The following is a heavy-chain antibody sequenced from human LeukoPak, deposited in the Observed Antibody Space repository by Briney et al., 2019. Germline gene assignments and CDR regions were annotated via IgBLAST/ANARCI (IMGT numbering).Heavy chain of an antibody. Sequence: GGSLRLSCAASGFTFITYAMHWVRQAPGKGLEWVAVISYDGSNKYYADSVKGRFTISRDNSKNTLYLQMNSLRAEDTAVYYCARGTPGDPSNFDYWGQGTLVTVSS. CDR1: GFTFITYA. CDR2: ISYDGSNK. CDR3: ARGTPGDPSNFDY. V-gene: IGHV3-30*14. J-gene: IGHJ4*02. D-gene: IGHD7-27*01.